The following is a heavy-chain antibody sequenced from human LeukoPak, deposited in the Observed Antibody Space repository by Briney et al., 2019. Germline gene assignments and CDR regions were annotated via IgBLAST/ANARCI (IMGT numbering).Heavy chain of an antibody. CDR3: ARTGGGSGYFDY. CDR1: GYTFTSYG. J-gene: IGHJ4*02. V-gene: IGHV1-18*01. CDR2: ISAYNGNT. Sequence: ASVKVSCKASGYTFTSYGISWVRQAPGQGLEWMGWISAYNGNTNYAQKLQGRVTMTTDTSTSTAHMELRSLRSDDTAVYYCARTGGGSGYFDYWGQGTLVTVSS. D-gene: IGHD3-22*01.